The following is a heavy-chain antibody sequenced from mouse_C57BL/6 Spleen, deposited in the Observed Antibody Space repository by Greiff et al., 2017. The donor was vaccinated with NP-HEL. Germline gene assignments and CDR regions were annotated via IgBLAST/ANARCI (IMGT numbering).Heavy chain of an antibody. D-gene: IGHD2-3*01. CDR3: ARVDDGYYAFAY. V-gene: IGHV5-4*01. CDR1: GFTFSSYA. Sequence: EVQRVESGGGLVKPGGSLKLSCAASGFTFSSYAMSWVRQTPEKRLEWVATISDGGSYTYYPDNVKGRFTISRDNAKNNLYLQMSHLKSEDTAMYYCARVDDGYYAFAYWGQGTLVTVSA. CDR2: ISDGGSYT. J-gene: IGHJ3*01.